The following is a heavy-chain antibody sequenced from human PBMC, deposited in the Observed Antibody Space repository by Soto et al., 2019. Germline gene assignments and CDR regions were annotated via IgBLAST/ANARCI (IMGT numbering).Heavy chain of an antibody. D-gene: IGHD6-19*01. CDR3: GRDSSGWRPNYYYYGMDV. V-gene: IGHV1-18*01. J-gene: IGHJ6*02. CDR2: ISAYNGNT. CDR1: GYTFTSYG. Sequence: GASVKVSCKASGYTFTSYGISWVRQAPGQGLEWVGWISAYNGNTNYAQKLQGRVTMTTDTSTSTAYMELRSLRSDDTAVYYCGRDSSGWRPNYYYYGMDVWGQGTTVTVSS.